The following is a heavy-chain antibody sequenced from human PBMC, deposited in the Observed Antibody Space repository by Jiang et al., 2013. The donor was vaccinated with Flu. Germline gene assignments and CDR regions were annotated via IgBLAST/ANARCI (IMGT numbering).Heavy chain of an antibody. CDR1: GGSISNADYY. J-gene: IGHJ2*01. CDR3: ARGYYYDSSDYSYWYFDL. D-gene: IGHD3-22*01. Sequence: GPGLVKPSQTLSLTCTVSGGSISNADYYWTWIRQSPGKGLEWIGYIYYSGSTYYSPSLKSRLTISVDTSRNQFSLKLSSVTAADTAVYFCARGYYYDSSDYSYWYFDLWGRGALVTVSS. V-gene: IGHV4-30-4*01. CDR2: IYYSGST.